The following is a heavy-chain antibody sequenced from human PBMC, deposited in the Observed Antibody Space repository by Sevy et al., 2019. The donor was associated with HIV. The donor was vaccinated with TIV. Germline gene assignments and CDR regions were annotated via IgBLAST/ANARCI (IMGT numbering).Heavy chain of an antibody. CDR2: ISSSSSYI. V-gene: IGHV3-21*01. D-gene: IGHD6-13*01. Sequence: GGYLRLSCAASGFTFSSYSMNWVRQAPGKGLEWVSSISSSSSYIYYADSVKGRFTISRDNAKNSLYLQMNSLRAEDTAVYYCARDLRNERQLVHIRPLDYWGQGTLVTVSS. CDR3: ARDLRNERQLVHIRPLDY. J-gene: IGHJ4*02. CDR1: GFTFSSYS.